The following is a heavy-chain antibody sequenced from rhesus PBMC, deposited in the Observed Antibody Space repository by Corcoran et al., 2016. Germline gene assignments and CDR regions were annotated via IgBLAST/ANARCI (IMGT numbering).Heavy chain of an antibody. D-gene: IGHD3-34*01. CDR3: ASSDWGDYADWYFDL. J-gene: IGHJ2*01. CDR1: GYTFTDYY. V-gene: IGHV1S2*01. Sequence: QVQLVQSGAEVKKPGSSVKVSCKASGYTFTDYYMHWVRQAPRIGLEWWGWINPYNGNTKYGQKCQGRVTMTRETSTSTADMELSSLRSEDTAVYYCASSDWGDYADWYFDLWGPGTPITISS. CDR2: INPYNGNT.